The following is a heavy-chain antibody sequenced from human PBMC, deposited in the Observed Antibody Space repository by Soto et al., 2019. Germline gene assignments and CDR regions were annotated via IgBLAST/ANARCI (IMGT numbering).Heavy chain of an antibody. CDR2: ISDNGGRT. V-gene: IGHV3-23*01. J-gene: IGHJ4*02. CDR3: AKRELDDK. D-gene: IGHD3-3*02. CDR1: GFTFRSYG. Sequence: EVQLLESGGRFVQPGGSLRLSCAASGFTFRSYGMSWVRQAPGKGLEWISAISDNGGRTDYADSVKGRFTISRDNSKNTLFLQMNTLTAEDTAVYYSAKRELDDKWGQGTLVTVS.